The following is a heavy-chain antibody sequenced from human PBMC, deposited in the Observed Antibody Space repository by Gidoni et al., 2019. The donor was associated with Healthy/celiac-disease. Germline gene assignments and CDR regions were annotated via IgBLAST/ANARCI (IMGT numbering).Heavy chain of an antibody. CDR2: ISSSSSYI. CDR1: GFTFSSYS. V-gene: IGHV3-21*01. Sequence: EVQLVESGGGLVKPGGSLRLSCAASGFTFSSYSMNWFRQAPGKGLEWVSSISSSSSYIYYADTVKGRFTISRDNAKNSLYLQMNSLRAEDTAVYYCAPFPAASYYFDYWGQGTLVTVSS. D-gene: IGHD2-2*01. J-gene: IGHJ4*02. CDR3: APFPAASYYFDY.